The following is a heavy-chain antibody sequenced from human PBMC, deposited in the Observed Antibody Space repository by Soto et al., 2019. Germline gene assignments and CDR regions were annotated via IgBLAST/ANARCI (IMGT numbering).Heavy chain of an antibody. D-gene: IGHD4-17*01. CDR3: ARSTNDYGDRH. CDR1: GYTFTSYD. V-gene: IGHV1-8*01. CDR2: MNPNSGNT. J-gene: IGHJ4*02. Sequence: QVQLVQSGAEVKKPGASVKVSCKASGYTFTSYDINWVRQATGQGLEWMGWMNPNSGNTGYAQKYQGRVTMTRSHSKSTADMELSSLRYQDTAVYYCARSTNDYGDRHWGQGTLVTVSS.